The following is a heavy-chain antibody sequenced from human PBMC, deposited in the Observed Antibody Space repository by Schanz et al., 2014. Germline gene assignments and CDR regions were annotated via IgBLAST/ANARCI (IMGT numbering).Heavy chain of an antibody. CDR3: ARGRQQLGSFDY. CDR1: GGSLSGYF. V-gene: IGHV4-34*01. J-gene: IGHJ4*02. D-gene: IGHD6-13*01. CDR2: IGHSGNT. Sequence: QVQLQQWGAGLLKPSETLSLTCAVYGGSLSGYFWSWIRQPPGKGMEWIGYIGHSGNTKDNPSLKSRVTMSVETSKNQSSLNLSSVTAADTAVYYCARGRQQLGSFDYWGPGTLVSVSS.